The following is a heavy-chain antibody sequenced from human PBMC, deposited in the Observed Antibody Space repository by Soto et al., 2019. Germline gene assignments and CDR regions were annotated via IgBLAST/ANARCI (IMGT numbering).Heavy chain of an antibody. CDR1: GFTFSNYG. V-gene: IGHV3-30*03. CDR3: ARAYYFGSGTSYKLYY. J-gene: IGHJ4*02. D-gene: IGHD3-10*01. CDR2: ISDDGVSK. Sequence: LRLSCAASGFTFSNYGMHWVRQAPGKGLEWVAAISDDGVSKYYAGSVQGRFTISRDNSESAVFLQMNSLRPDDTALYFCARAYYFGSGTSYKLYYRGQGTQVTVSS.